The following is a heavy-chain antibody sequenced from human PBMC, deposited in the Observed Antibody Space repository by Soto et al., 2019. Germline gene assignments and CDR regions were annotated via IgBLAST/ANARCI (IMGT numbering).Heavy chain of an antibody. J-gene: IGHJ6*02. CDR2: IKQDGSEK. D-gene: IGHD2-15*01. V-gene: IGHV3-7*01. CDR3: ARDPSVVVVAATPYYYYGMDV. Sequence: GGSLRLSCAASGLTLSSYWMSWVRKKPGKGLEWVANIKQDGSEKYYVDSVKGRFTISRDNAKNSLYLQMNSLRAEDTAVYYCARDPSVVVVAATPYYYYGMDVWGQGTTVTVSS. CDR1: GLTLSSYW.